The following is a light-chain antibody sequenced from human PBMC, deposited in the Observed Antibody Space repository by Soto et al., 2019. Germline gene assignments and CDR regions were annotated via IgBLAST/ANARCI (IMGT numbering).Light chain of an antibody. CDR1: QSISSN. Sequence: EIVMTQSPPTLSVSPGERATLSCRASQSISSNLAWYQQKPGQAPRLLIYGASTRATGIPASSSGSGSGTEFTLTISSLQSEDFAVYYCQQYNSWPRTFGQGTKV. J-gene: IGKJ1*01. CDR3: QQYNSWPRT. CDR2: GAS. V-gene: IGKV3-15*01.